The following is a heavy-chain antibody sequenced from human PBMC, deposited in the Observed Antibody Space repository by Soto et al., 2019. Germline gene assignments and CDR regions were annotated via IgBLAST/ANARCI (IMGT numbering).Heavy chain of an antibody. V-gene: IGHV3-48*02. D-gene: IGHD6-6*01. CDR3: ARRSGSSSTFDY. CDR2: ISSSSSTI. J-gene: IGHJ4*02. Sequence: EVQLVESGGGWVQPGGSLRLSCAASGFTFSSYNMNWVRQAPGKGLEWVSYISSSSSTIYYADSLKGRFTISRDNAKNSLYLQMNSLRDEDTAVYYCARRSGSSSTFDYWGQGILVTVSS. CDR1: GFTFSSYN.